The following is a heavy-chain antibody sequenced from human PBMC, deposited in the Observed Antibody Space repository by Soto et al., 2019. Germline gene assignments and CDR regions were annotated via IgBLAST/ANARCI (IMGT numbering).Heavy chain of an antibody. CDR1: GGSISSGGYY. CDR2: IYYSGST. CDR3: ARDRRYCSGGSCFYPFEY. D-gene: IGHD2-15*01. J-gene: IGHJ4*02. V-gene: IGHV4-31*03. Sequence: QVQLQESGPGLVKPSQTLSLTCTVSGGSISSGGYYWSWIRQHPGKGREWIGYIYYSGSTYYNPYRKSRVTISVDKSKNQFSLKLSSVTAADTAVYYCARDRRYCSGGSCFYPFEYWVQGTLVTVSS.